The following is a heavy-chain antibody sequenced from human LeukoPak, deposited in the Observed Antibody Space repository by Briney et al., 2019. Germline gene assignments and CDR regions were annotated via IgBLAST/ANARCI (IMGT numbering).Heavy chain of an antibody. CDR2: ISAYNGNT. V-gene: IGHV1-18*01. J-gene: IGHJ4*02. CDR1: GYTFTSYG. Sequence: ASVKVSCKASGYTFTSYGISWVRQAPGQGLEWMGWISAYNGNTNYAQKLQGRVTMTTDTSTSTAYMELRSLRSDDTAVYYCARGGITMVRGVISPFGYWGQGTLVTVSS. D-gene: IGHD3-10*01. CDR3: ARGGITMVRGVISPFGY.